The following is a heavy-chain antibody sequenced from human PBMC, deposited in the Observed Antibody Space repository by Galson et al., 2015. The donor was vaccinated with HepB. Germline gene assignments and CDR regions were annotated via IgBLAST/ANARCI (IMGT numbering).Heavy chain of an antibody. CDR2: INEDGSDK. D-gene: IGHD6-19*01. CDR1: GFPFNTYW. Sequence: SLRLSCAASGFPFNTYWMTWVRQAPGKGLEWVANINEDGSDKTYVDTVKGRFIISRDNTKRARYLQMNSLRADDTAVYYCATRGQAMADWGQGTLVTVSP. J-gene: IGHJ4*02. CDR3: ATRGQAMAD. V-gene: IGHV3-7*01.